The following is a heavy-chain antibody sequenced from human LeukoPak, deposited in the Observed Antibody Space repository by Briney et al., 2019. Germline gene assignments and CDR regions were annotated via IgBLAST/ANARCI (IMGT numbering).Heavy chain of an antibody. V-gene: IGHV4-59*11. CDR1: GGSISSHY. Sequence: SETLSLTCTVSGGSISSHYWSWIRQPPGKGLEWIGYIYYSGSTNYNPSLKSRVTISVDTSKNQFSLKLSSVTAADTAVYYCARGHDFWSGYLYDYWGQGTLVTVSS. CDR2: IYYSGST. D-gene: IGHD3-3*01. J-gene: IGHJ4*02. CDR3: ARGHDFWSGYLYDY.